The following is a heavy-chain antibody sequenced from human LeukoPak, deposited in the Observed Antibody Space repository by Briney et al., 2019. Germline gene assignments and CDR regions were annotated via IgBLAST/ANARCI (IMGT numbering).Heavy chain of an antibody. Sequence: AGGSLRLSCAASGFTFSSDSMNWVRQAPGKGPEWVSSISSSCSYIYYANSVKGRFTISRDNAKNLLYLQMNSLRAEDTAVYYCAREQAAAGRAYFDYWGQGTLVTVSS. CDR2: ISSSCSYI. D-gene: IGHD6-13*01. CDR3: AREQAAAGRAYFDY. V-gene: IGHV3-21*01. J-gene: IGHJ4*02. CDR1: GFTFSSDS.